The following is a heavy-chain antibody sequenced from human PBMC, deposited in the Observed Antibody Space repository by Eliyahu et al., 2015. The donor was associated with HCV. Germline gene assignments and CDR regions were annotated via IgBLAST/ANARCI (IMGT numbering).Heavy chain of an antibody. CDR2: IYEGGTT. CDR3: AREGAMFF. V-gene: IGHV4-31*03. J-gene: IGHJ4*02. CDR1: GGSVSTGXFY. Sequence: QVYLQESEPGLVKPSETLSXTCTVSGGSVSTGXFYWSWIRQRPGRGLGWIGYIYEGGTTDYNPSLKSRASISVDTSKNHFSLTLTSVTAADTAVYYCAREGAMFFWGQGAPVTVAS. D-gene: IGHD1-26*01.